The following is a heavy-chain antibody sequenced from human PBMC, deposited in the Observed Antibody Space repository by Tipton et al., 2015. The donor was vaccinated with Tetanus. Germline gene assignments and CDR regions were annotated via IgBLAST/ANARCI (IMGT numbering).Heavy chain of an antibody. CDR1: GDFTTSTSYY. V-gene: IGHV4-39*01. CDR3: ARSYGDTFLFRLDY. J-gene: IGHJ4*02. D-gene: IGHD4-17*01. Sequence: LRLSCTVSGDFTTSTSYYWGWIRQAPGKGLEWIGAVENGGTAYYKPSLRSRVTISRDTSKNQVSLRLISVTAADTAIYYCARSYGDTFLFRLDYWGQGALVTVSS. CDR2: VENGGTA.